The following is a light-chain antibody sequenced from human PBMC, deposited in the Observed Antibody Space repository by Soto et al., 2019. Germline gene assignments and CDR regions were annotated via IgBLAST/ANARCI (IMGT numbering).Light chain of an antibody. J-gene: IGKJ5*01. V-gene: IGKV1-5*01. CDR3: QQYYRSSIT. Sequence: DIQMTQSPSTLSASLGDRVTITCRASQGISRWLAWYQQRPGKAPKLLIYDASTLHSGVSSRFSGTGSGTEFTLTISSLQPDDFATYYCQQYYRSSITFGQGTRLEIK. CDR2: DAS. CDR1: QGISRW.